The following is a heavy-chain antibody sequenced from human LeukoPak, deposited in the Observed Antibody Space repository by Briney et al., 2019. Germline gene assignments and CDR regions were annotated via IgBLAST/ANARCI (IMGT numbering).Heavy chain of an antibody. CDR1: GGSFSSGSYY. Sequence: PSETLSLTCTVSGGSFSSGSYYWSWIRQPPGKGLEWIGYIYYSGSTNYNPSLKSRVTISVDTSKNQFSLKLSSVTAADTAMYYCARDIVGASYYYYGMDVWGQGTTVTVSS. CDR2: IYYSGST. CDR3: ARDIVGASYYYYGMDV. J-gene: IGHJ6*02. V-gene: IGHV4-61*01. D-gene: IGHD1-26*01.